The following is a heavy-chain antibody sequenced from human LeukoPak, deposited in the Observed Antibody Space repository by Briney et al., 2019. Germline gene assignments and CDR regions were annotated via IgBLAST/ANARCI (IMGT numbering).Heavy chain of an antibody. Sequence: SETLSLTCTVSGYSISSGYYWGWIRQPPGKGLEWIGSIYHSGSTYYNPSLKSRVTISVDTSKNQFSLKLSSVTAADTAAYYCARSYYYDSSGSWGYWGQGTLVTVSS. CDR2: IYHSGST. CDR3: ARSYYYDSSGSWGY. CDR1: GYSISSGYY. J-gene: IGHJ4*02. D-gene: IGHD3-22*01. V-gene: IGHV4-38-2*02.